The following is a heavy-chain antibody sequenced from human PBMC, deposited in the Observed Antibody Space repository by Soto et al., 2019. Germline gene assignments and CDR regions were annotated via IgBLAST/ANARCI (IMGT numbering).Heavy chain of an antibody. CDR1: GGSITRGGYY. CDR3: ARDPAP. Sequence: QVQLQESGPGLVKPSETLSLTCTVSGGSITRGGYYWSWVRQHPGKGLEWLGYIYNSGTNSYNPSLKSRVTISVDTSKNQFSLKLTSVTAADTAVYYCARDPAPWGQGTLVTVSS. J-gene: IGHJ5*02. CDR2: IYNSGTN. V-gene: IGHV4-31*03.